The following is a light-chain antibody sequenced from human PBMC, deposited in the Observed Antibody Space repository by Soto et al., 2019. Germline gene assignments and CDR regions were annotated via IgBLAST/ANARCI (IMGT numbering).Light chain of an antibody. CDR1: QSVIGW. CDR2: KAS. CDR3: QQCNSYLGT. V-gene: IGKV1-5*03. Sequence: DIQMTQSPSTLSASVGDTVTVTFRASQSVIGWLAWYQQKPGKAPKLLIYKASSLESGVPSRFSGSGSGTEFTLTISSLQPDDFATYYCQQCNSYLGTFGQGTKVDIK. J-gene: IGKJ1*01.